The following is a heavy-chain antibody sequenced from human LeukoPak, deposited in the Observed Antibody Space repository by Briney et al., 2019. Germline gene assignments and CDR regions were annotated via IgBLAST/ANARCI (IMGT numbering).Heavy chain of an antibody. CDR3: ARLPILGASYAFDI. D-gene: IGHD1-26*01. CDR1: GGSTSGNY. CDR2: IYDSGTI. J-gene: IGHJ3*02. V-gene: IGHV4-59*08. Sequence: SETLSLTCTVSGGSTSGNYWSWIRQSPGKGLEWLAYIYDSGTINYNPSLKGRATISIDRSKNQISLKLTPVVAADTAVYYCARLPILGASYAFDIWGQGTLVTVSS.